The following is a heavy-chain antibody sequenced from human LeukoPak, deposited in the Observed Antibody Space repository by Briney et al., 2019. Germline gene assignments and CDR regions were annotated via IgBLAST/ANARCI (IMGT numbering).Heavy chain of an antibody. Sequence: ASVTVSFTASGFTFTAYHMHWVRQAPGQGLEWMGWINPNSGGTNYAQKFQGRVTITRNTSISTAYMELSRLRSDDTAVYYWARRSYSSSFGYYYYYMDVWGKGTPVTVSS. V-gene: IGHV1-2*02. CDR3: ARRSYSSSFGYYYYYMDV. CDR2: INPNSGGT. D-gene: IGHD6-13*01. J-gene: IGHJ6*03. CDR1: GFTFTAYH.